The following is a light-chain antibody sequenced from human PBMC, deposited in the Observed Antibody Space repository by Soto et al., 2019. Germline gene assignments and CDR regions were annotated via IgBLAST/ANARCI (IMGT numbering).Light chain of an antibody. CDR2: AAS. J-gene: IGKJ2*01. CDR3: QQYNNWPLYT. V-gene: IGKV3-15*01. CDR1: QGVGSN. Sequence: DIVMTQSPGTLSVSPGERATLSCRASQGVGSNLAWYQQRPGHAPRLLIYAASTRATDIPARFTGRGSGTEFTLTISSLQSEDFAIYFCQQYNNWPLYTFGQGTKLEI.